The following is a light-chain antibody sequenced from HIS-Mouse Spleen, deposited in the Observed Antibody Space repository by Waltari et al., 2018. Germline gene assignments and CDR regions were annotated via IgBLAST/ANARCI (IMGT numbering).Light chain of an antibody. Sequence: SYELTQPPSVSVSPGQTARITVSGAAVPKKYAYWYQQKSGKASVLVIYEDSKRPSAIHERFSGSSSGTMATLTISGAQVEDEADYYCYSTDSSGNHRVFGGGTKLTVL. V-gene: IGLV3-10*01. CDR3: YSTDSSGNHRV. J-gene: IGLJ2*01. CDR2: EDS. CDR1: AVPKKY.